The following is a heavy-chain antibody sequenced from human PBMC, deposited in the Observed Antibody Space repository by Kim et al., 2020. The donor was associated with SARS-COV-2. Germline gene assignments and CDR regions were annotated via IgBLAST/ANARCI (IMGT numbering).Heavy chain of an antibody. D-gene: IGHD6-6*01. V-gene: IGHV6-1*01. CDR2: YN. Sequence: YNDCAVSVKSRITNNPDTSKNQFSLQLNSGTPDDTAVYYCARDSVRHFDYWGQGTLVTVSS. J-gene: IGHJ4*02. CDR3: ARDSVRHFDY.